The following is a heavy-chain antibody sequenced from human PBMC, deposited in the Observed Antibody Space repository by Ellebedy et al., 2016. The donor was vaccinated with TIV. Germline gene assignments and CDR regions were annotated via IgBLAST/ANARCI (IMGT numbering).Heavy chain of an antibody. CDR1: GFTFSSYS. V-gene: IGHV3-9*01. D-gene: IGHD5-12*01. CDR2: ISWNSGSI. J-gene: IGHJ4*02. Sequence: SLKISXAASGFTFSSYSMNWVRQAPGKGLEWVSGISWNSGSIGYADSVKGRFTISRDNAKNSLYLQMNSLRAEDTALYYCAKGREWLRFPFDYWGQGTLVTVSS. CDR3: AKGREWLRFPFDY.